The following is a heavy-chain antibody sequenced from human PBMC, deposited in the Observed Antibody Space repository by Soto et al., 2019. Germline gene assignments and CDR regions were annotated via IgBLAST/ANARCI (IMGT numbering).Heavy chain of an antibody. Sequence: ASVKVSCKAPGGTFSSYTISWVRQAPGQGLEWMGRIIPIFGTANYAQKFQGRVTITADESTSTAYMELSSLRSEDTAVYYCARDQITMVRGVIGYYYYGMDVWGQGTTVTVSS. CDR3: ARDQITMVRGVIGYYYYGMDV. CDR2: IIPIFGTA. D-gene: IGHD3-10*01. V-gene: IGHV1-69*13. J-gene: IGHJ6*02. CDR1: GGTFSSYT.